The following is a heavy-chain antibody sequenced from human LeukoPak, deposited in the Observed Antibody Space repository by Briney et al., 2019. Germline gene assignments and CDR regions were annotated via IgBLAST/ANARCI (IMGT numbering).Heavy chain of an antibody. D-gene: IGHD4-17*01. CDR2: ISPSGDAT. CDR1: GLTFSNYA. J-gene: IGHJ4*02. Sequence: GGSLRLSCAASGLTFSNYAVSWVRQAPGKGLEWVSTISPSGDATFYADSVKGRLTVSRDNSKNTLYLQMNSLRAEDTAVYYCAKLVIGYGELDYWGQGTLVTVSS. V-gene: IGHV3-23*01. CDR3: AKLVIGYGELDY.